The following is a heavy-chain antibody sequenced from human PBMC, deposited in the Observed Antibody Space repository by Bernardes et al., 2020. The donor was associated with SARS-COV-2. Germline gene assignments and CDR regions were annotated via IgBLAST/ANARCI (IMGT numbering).Heavy chain of an antibody. D-gene: IGHD3-3*01. V-gene: IGHV4-59*01. CDR2: IYYSGST. CDR3: ARVGYDFWSGPYYYYMDV. CDR1: GGSISSYY. Sequence: SETLSLTCTVSGGSISSYYWSWIRQPPGKGLEWIGYIYYSGSTNYNPSLKSRVTISVDTSKNQFSLKLSSVTAADTAVYYCARVGYDFWSGPYYYYMDVWGKGTTVTVSS. J-gene: IGHJ6*03.